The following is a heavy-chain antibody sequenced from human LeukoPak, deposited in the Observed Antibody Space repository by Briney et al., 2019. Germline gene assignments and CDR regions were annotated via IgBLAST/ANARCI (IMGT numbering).Heavy chain of an antibody. V-gene: IGHV1-2*02. CDR1: GYTFIGYY. J-gene: IGHJ3*02. D-gene: IGHD2-15*01. Sequence: ASVKVSCKASGYTFIGYYMHWVRQAPGQGLEWMGWINPNSGETNYAQKFQGRVTMTRDTSISTAYMELSRLTSDDTAVYYCAVALRGDCSGGSCYSAAFDIWGQGTMVTVSS. CDR3: AVALRGDCSGGSCYSAAFDI. CDR2: INPNSGET.